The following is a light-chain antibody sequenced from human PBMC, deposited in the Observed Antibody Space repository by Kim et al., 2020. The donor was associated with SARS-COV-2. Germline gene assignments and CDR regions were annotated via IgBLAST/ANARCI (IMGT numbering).Light chain of an antibody. Sequence: QSALTQPASVSGSPGQSITISCTGTSSDLGSYNIVSWYQLHPGKAPKLMVYDVNKRPSGVSDRFSGSTSDNTASLTISGLQTEDEADYYCCSYEVSGSRVFGGGTQLTVL. J-gene: IGLJ2*01. CDR3: CSYEVSGSRV. CDR2: DVN. V-gene: IGLV2-23*02. CDR1: SSDLGSYNI.